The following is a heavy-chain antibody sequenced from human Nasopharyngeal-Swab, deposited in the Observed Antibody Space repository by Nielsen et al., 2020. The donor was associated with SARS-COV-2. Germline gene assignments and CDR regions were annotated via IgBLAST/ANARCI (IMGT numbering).Heavy chain of an antibody. CDR2: IYPGDSDT. V-gene: IGHV5-51*01. CDR3: ARQEEMATIWDY. CDR1: GYSFTSHW. D-gene: IGHD5-24*01. J-gene: IGHJ4*02. Sequence: KVSCKGSGYSFTSHWIGWVRQMPGKGLEWMGIIYPGDSDTRYSPSFQGQVTISADKSISTAYLQWSSLKASDTAMYYCARQEEMATIWDYWGQGTLVTVSS.